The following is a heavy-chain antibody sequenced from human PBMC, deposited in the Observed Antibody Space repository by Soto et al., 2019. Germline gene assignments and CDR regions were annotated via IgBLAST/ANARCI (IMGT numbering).Heavy chain of an antibody. CDR1: GCSFSSNA. V-gene: IGHV1-69*13. CDR3: ASRERVDAFDI. Sequence: ASVKVSCKSSGCSFSSNAISWVRQAPGQGLEWMGGIIPILGSANYAQKFQDRLTITADGSTTTTYMELNSLRSEDAAVYYCASRERVDAFDIWGQGTLVTVSS. J-gene: IGHJ3*02. CDR2: IIPILGSA. D-gene: IGHD1-26*01.